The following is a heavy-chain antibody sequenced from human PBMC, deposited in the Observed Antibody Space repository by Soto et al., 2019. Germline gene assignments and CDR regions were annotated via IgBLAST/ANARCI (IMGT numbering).Heavy chain of an antibody. Sequence: GESLKISCKGSGYSFTSYWIVWVRQMPGKGLEWMGIIYPGDSDTRYSPSFQGQVTISADKPISTAYLQWSSLKASDTAMYYCARTSAAGKYYYGMDVWGQGTTVTVSS. CDR1: GYSFTSYW. V-gene: IGHV5-51*01. CDR3: ARTSAAGKYYYGMDV. J-gene: IGHJ6*02. D-gene: IGHD6-13*01. CDR2: IYPGDSDT.